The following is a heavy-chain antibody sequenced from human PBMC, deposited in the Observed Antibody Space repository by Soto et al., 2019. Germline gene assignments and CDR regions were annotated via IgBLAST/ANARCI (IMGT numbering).Heavy chain of an antibody. D-gene: IGHD2-21*01. V-gene: IGHV3-23*01. CDR2: IRGTAT. CDR3: AKCAVLITTSGGWCNWFDP. CDR1: GFSFSSFA. J-gene: IGHJ5*02. Sequence: EVQLLESGGTLVQPGESLRLSCEVSGFSFSSFAMNWVRQAPGEGREWVSSIRGTATSYADSVKGRFTISRDNSKNTVYLQMNTLRGADTAVYYCAKCAVLITTSGGWCNWFDPWGQGTLVIVSS.